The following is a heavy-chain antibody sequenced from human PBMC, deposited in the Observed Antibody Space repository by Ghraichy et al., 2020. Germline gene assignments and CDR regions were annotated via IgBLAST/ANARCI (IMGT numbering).Heavy chain of an antibody. V-gene: IGHV4-34*01. J-gene: IGHJ4*02. CDR3: ARGRYCGGDSCYPRPSSFDF. D-gene: IGHD2-21*02. CDR2: INTFGRT. Sequence: SETLSLTCAVSGGSFGGYYWNLIRQPPGKGLEWLGEINTFGRTNYNPSLGSRVTLSVDTFNNEFSLRLASVTAADTATYYCARGRYCGGDSCYPRPSSFDFWGQGTLVSVS. CDR1: GGSFGGYY.